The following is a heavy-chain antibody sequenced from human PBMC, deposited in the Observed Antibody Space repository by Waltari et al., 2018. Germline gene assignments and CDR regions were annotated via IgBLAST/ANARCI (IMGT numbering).Heavy chain of an antibody. V-gene: IGHV3-23*04. CDR3: AKDPLCPDSSGPDDY. D-gene: IGHD3-22*01. Sequence: EVQLVESGGGVLLPGGSMGPSCAASGFHLRSYALSCVRPPPGKGLEGVSASSGSGCSTYYADSAKGRFTISRDNSKNTLYLQMNSLRAEDTAVYYCAKDPLCPDSSGPDDYWGQGTLVTVSS. CDR1: GFHLRSYA. J-gene: IGHJ4*02. CDR2: SSGSGCST.